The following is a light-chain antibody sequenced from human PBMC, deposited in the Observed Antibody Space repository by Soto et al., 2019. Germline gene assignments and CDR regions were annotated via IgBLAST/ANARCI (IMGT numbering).Light chain of an antibody. Sequence: DIQMTQSPSSLSASVGDRVTITCRASQGINNDLAWIQQKPGKAPKSLIRAASNLQSGVPSRFSGSGSGTDFTLTISSLQPEDFATYYCQQYRYYPLTFGPGTKVDIK. CDR3: QQYRYYPLT. J-gene: IGKJ3*01. CDR1: QGINND. CDR2: AAS. V-gene: IGKV1-16*01.